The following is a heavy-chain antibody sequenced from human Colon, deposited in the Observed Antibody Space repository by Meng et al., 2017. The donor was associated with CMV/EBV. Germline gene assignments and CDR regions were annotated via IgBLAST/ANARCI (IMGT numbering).Heavy chain of an antibody. CDR3: ATARDYRIDDF. D-gene: IGHD4-11*01. J-gene: IGHJ4*02. CDR2: ISHSGST. CDR1: GDSISTDYW. V-gene: IGHV4-4*02. Sequence: SETLSLTCEVSGDSISTDYWWTWVRQPPGKGLEWIGEISHSGSTNYIPSLRSRLILSVDKAKNHVSLKMTSVTAADTAIYYCATARDYRIDDFWGQGSLVTVSS.